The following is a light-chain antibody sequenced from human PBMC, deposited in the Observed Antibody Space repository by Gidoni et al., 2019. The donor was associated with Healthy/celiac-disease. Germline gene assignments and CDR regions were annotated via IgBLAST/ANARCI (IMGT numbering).Light chain of an antibody. V-gene: IGKV1-9*01. CDR3: QQLSSSPLP. Sequence: DIQLTQSPSFLSASVGDRVTITCRASQGISSYLAWYQQKPGKAPKLLIYAASTLQGGVPSRFSGSGSGTEFTLTISSLQPEDFATYSCQQLSSSPLPFGPXTKVDIK. CDR1: QGISSY. J-gene: IGKJ3*01. CDR2: AAS.